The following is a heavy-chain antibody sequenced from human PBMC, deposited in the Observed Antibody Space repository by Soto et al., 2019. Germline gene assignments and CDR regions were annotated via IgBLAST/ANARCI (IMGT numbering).Heavy chain of an antibody. J-gene: IGHJ6*02. CDR3: ARSPATVTSPVESGVGYYGMDV. CDR1: GGTFSSYA. CDR2: IIPIFGTA. V-gene: IGHV1-69*01. D-gene: IGHD4-17*01. Sequence: QVQLVQSGAEVQKPGSSVKVSCKASGGTFSSYAISWVRQAPGQGLEWMGGIIPIFGTAHYAQKFQGRVTITADESTSTAYMELSSLRSEDTAVYYCARSPATVTSPVESGVGYYGMDVWGQGTTVTGSS.